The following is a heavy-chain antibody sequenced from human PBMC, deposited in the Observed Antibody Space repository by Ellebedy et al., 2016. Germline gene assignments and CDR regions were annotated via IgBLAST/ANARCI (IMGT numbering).Heavy chain of an antibody. D-gene: IGHD2-2*01. CDR2: NRAYNGNT. J-gene: IGHJ4*02. CDR1: GYTFSTYG. CDR3: ARGGMLYCSSTYCVDY. Sequence: ASVKVSCXASGYTFSTYGITWVRQAPGQGLEWMGLNRAYNGNTNYAQKLQARVTMTTDTSTSPAYMELRTLKSDDTVMYYCARGGMLYCSSTYCVDYWGQGTLVSVSS. V-gene: IGHV1-18*01.